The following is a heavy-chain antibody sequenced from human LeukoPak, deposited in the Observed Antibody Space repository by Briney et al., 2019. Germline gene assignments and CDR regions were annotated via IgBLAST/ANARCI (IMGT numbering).Heavy chain of an antibody. CDR1: GGSISSSNW. Sequence: SGTLSLTCAVSGGSISSSNWWSWVRQPPGKGLEWIGEINHSGSTNYNPSLKSRVTISVDTSKNQFSLKLSSVTAADTAVYYCASLARYSNSLTYYYYGMDVWGQGTTVTVSS. CDR3: ASLARYSNSLTYYYYGMDV. CDR2: INHSGST. V-gene: IGHV4-4*02. J-gene: IGHJ6*02. D-gene: IGHD6-6*01.